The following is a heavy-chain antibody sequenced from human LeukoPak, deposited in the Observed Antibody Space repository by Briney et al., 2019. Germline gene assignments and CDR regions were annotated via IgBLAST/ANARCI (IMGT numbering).Heavy chain of an antibody. Sequence: GGSLRLSCVASGFTFTSYTMGWVRQAPGKGLEWVSYISSSGSAKYYADSVKGRFTISRDNAKNSLYLQMNSLRAEDTAVYYCARGSQWDLLGSCDYWGQGTLVTVSS. J-gene: IGHJ4*02. V-gene: IGHV3-48*04. CDR2: ISSSGSAK. CDR3: ARGSQWDLLGSCDY. CDR1: GFTFTSYT. D-gene: IGHD1-26*01.